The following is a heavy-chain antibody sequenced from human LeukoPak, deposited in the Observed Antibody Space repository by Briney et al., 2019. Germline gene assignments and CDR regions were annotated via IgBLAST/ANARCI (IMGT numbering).Heavy chain of an antibody. V-gene: IGHV3-30*18. CDR2: ISYDGSNK. CDR3: AKDRRGRLRVRVAGTGGGFDY. D-gene: IGHD6-19*01. CDR1: GFIFSSYG. Sequence: PGGSLRLSCAVSGFIFSSYGMHWVRQAPGKGLEWVAVISYDGSNKYYADSVKGRFTISRDNSKNTLYLQMNSLRPEDTAVYYCAKDRRGRLRVRVAGTGGGFDYWGQGTLVTVSS. J-gene: IGHJ4*02.